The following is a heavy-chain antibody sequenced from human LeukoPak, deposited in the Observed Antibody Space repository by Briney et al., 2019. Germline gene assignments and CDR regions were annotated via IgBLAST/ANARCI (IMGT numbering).Heavy chain of an antibody. V-gene: IGHV3-53*01. CDR1: GFTVSSNY. CDR3: ARDAQPDTGYHIT. D-gene: IGHD3-9*01. Sequence: SGGSLRLSCAASGFTVSSNYMSWVRQAPGKGLEWVSVIYSGGSTYYADSVKGRFTISRDNSKNTLYLQMNSLRAEDTAVYYCARDAQPDTGYHITWGQGTLVTVSS. J-gene: IGHJ5*02. CDR2: IYSGGST.